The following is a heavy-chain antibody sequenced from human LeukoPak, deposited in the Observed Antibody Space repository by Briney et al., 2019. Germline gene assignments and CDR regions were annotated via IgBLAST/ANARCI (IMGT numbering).Heavy chain of an antibody. D-gene: IGHD5-12*01. Sequence: NPSETLSLTCTVSGGSITSSSYYWGWIRQPPGKGLEWIGSIYYSGSTYCNPSLKCRVTISVDTSKNHFSLKLSSVTAADTAVYYCARSGSGYLRYYFDYWGQGTLVTVSS. CDR1: GGSITSSSYY. J-gene: IGHJ4*02. V-gene: IGHV4-39*07. CDR3: ARSGSGYLRYYFDY. CDR2: IYYSGST.